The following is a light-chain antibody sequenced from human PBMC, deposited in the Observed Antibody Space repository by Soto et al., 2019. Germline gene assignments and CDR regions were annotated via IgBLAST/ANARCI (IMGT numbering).Light chain of an antibody. J-gene: IGKJ3*01. V-gene: IGKV3-20*01. CDR2: GAS. Sequence: EIVLTQSPGTLSLSPGERATLSCRASQSVNSNYLAWYQQRPGQAPRLLIFGASFRATGIPDRFSGSGSGTDFTLTISRLEPEDVAVYYCQQYGNSPPEFTFGPGTKVDSK. CDR3: QQYGNSPPEFT. CDR1: QSVNSNY.